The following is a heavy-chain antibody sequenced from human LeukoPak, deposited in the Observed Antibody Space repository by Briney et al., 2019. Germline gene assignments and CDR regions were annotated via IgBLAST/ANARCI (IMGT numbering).Heavy chain of an antibody. CDR3: ARMGATNPFDY. V-gene: IGHV4-59*01. CDR2: IYYSGST. J-gene: IGHJ4*02. CDR1: GGSISSYH. D-gene: IGHD1-26*01. Sequence: PSGTLSLTCTVSGGSISSYHWSWIRQPPGKGLEWIGYIYYSGSTNYNPSLKSRVTISVDTSKNQISLKLSSVTAADTAVYYCARMGATNPFDYWGQGTLVTVSS.